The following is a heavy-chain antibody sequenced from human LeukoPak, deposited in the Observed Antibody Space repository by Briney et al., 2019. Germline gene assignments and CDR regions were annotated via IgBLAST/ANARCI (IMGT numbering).Heavy chain of an antibody. CDR1: GYTFTDYY. Sequence: ASVKVSCKASGYTFTDYYMHWVRQAPGQGLEWMGWINPNSGGTNYAQKFQGRVTMIRDTSISTAYMELSSLRSDDTAVYYCARAPYCSGGDCYSGVYWFDPWGKGTTVTISS. D-gene: IGHD2-15*01. CDR3: ARAPYCSGGDCYSGVYWFDP. V-gene: IGHV1-2*02. J-gene: IGHJ6*04. CDR2: INPNSGGT.